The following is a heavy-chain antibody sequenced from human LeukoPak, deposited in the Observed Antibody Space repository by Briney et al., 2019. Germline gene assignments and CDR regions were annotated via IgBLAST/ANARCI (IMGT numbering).Heavy chain of an antibody. V-gene: IGHV3-33*01. D-gene: IGHD6-13*01. CDR2: IWYDGSNK. Sequence: GGSLRLSCAASGFTFSSYGMHWVRQAPGKGLERVAVIWYDGSNKYYADSVKGRFTISRDNSKNTLYLQMNSLRAEDTAVYYCAREGIAAAGTYLDYWGQGTLVTVSS. J-gene: IGHJ4*02. CDR3: AREGIAAAGTYLDY. CDR1: GFTFSSYG.